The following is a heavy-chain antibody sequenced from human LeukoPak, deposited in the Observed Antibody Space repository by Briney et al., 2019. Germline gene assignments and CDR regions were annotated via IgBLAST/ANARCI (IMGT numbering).Heavy chain of an antibody. J-gene: IGHJ4*02. D-gene: IGHD6-19*01. CDR1: GYTFASYG. V-gene: IGHV1-18*01. CDR2: ISAYNGNT. Sequence: ASVKVSCEASGYTFASYGIIWVRQAPGQGLEWMGWISAYNGNTNYAQKLQGRVTMTTDTSTSTAYMELRSLRSDDTAVYYCARAGQWLSYFDYWGQGTLVTVSS. CDR3: ARAGQWLSYFDY.